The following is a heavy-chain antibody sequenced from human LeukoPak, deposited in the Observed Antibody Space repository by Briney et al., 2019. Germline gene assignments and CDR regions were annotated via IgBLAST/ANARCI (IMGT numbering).Heavy chain of an antibody. J-gene: IGHJ4*02. D-gene: IGHD6-6*01. V-gene: IGHV1-2*03. CDR3: AREVNSSSEPFDY. CDR1: GYTFTGYY. Sequence: LGASVKVSCKASGYTFTGYYIHWVRQAPGQGLEWMGWINPKSGGTNYAQKFQGRVTMTRDTSITTAYVELSRLISDDTAVYYCAREVNSSSEPFDYWGQGTLVTVSS. CDR2: INPKSGGT.